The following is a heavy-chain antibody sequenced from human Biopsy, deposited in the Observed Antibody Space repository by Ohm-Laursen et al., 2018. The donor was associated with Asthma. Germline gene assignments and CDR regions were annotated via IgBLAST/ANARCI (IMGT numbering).Heavy chain of an antibody. CDR1: GVALSGYT. CDR2: IVFASGAT. J-gene: IGHJ4*01. V-gene: IGHV1-58*01. CDR3: AAWRTSLQGESLI. Sequence: SVKVSCNASGVALSGYTFEWVRQARGLGLEWIAWIVFASGATNYAQNFQDRLTVTRDMSAGSVSMELRGLSSTDTAVYYCAAWRTSLQGESLIWGQGTLVSVSS. D-gene: IGHD2/OR15-2a*01.